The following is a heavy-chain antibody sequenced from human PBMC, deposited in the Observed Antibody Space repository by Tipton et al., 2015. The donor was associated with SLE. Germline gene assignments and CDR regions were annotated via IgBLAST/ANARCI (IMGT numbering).Heavy chain of an antibody. Sequence: TLSLTCAVSDYSISSGYYWGWIRQPPGKGLEWIATINHSGTTYHNPSLKSRVTISEDTSKNQFSLKVTSVTAADTAVYYCAGAPWPYYFHHWGQGALVTVSS. V-gene: IGHV4-38-2*01. CDR2: INHSGTT. CDR3: AGAPWPYYFHH. CDR1: DYSISSGYY. D-gene: IGHD3-16*01. J-gene: IGHJ4*02.